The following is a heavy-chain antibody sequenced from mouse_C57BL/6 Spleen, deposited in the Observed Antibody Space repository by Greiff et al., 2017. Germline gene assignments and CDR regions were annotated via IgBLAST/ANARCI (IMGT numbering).Heavy chain of an antibody. Sequence: VKLMESGPELVKPGASVKISCKASGYAFSSSWMNWVKQRPGKGLEWIGRIYPGDGDTNYNGKFKGKATLTADKSSSTAYMQLSSLTSEDSAVYFCAGGSRRGDAMDYWGQGTSVTVSS. J-gene: IGHJ4*01. CDR3: AGGSRRGDAMDY. CDR1: GYAFSSSW. CDR2: IYPGDGDT. V-gene: IGHV1-82*01. D-gene: IGHD1-1*01.